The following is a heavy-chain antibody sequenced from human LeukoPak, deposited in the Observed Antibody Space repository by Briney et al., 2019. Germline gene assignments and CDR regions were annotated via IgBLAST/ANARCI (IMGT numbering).Heavy chain of an antibody. V-gene: IGHV5-51*01. CDR3: ASFDPNRYGMDV. D-gene: IGHD3-9*01. CDR2: IYPGDSDT. CDR1: GYSLTSYW. J-gene: IGHJ6*02. Sequence: GGALEISCKGSGYSLTSYWIGWVRPMAGKGLEWVGIIYPGDSDTRYSPSFQGQVTISADKSISTAYLQWSSLKASDTAMYYCASFDPNRYGMDVWGQGTTVTVSS.